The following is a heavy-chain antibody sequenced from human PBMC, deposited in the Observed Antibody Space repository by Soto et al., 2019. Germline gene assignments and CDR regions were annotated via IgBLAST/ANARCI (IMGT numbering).Heavy chain of an antibody. J-gene: IGHJ4*02. D-gene: IGHD1-1*01. Sequence: PSWTLALTCTVSGGSISSYYWSWILQPPGKGLEWIGYIYYSGSTNYNPSLKSRVTISVDTSKNQFSLKLSSVTAADTAVSYYARRTTGTSPFDYWGQGTLVTVSS. CDR3: ARRTTGTSPFDY. CDR2: IYYSGST. V-gene: IGHV4-59*01. CDR1: GGSISSYY.